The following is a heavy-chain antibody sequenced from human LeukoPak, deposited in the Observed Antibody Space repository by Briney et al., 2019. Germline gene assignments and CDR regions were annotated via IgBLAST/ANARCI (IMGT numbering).Heavy chain of an antibody. CDR3: AKVIGPPLRSPRDAFDI. J-gene: IGHJ3*02. Sequence: GGSLRLSCAASGFTFSSYGMHWVRQAPGKGLEWVAFIGYDGSKMYYVDSVKGRFTISRDNSKNTLYLQMNSLRAEDTAVYYCAKVIGPPLRSPRDAFDIWGQGTMVTVSS. CDR2: IGYDGSKM. CDR1: GFTFSSYG. V-gene: IGHV3-30*02. D-gene: IGHD4-17*01.